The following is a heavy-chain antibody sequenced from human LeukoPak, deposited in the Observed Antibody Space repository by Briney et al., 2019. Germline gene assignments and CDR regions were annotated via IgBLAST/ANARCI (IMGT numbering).Heavy chain of an antibody. CDR3: AKGDDYYDSSGYYAFDI. CDR2: IIPIFGTA. V-gene: IGHV1-69*05. D-gene: IGHD3-22*01. CDR1: GGTFSSYA. Sequence: SVKVSCKASGGTFSSYAISWVRQAPGQGLEWMGRIIPIFGTANYAQKFQGRVTITTDESTSTAYMELSSLRSEDTAVYYCAKGDDYYDSSGYYAFDIWGQGTMVTVSS. J-gene: IGHJ3*02.